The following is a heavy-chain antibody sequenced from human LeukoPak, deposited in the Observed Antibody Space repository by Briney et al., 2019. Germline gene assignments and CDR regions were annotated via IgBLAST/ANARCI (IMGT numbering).Heavy chain of an antibody. CDR3: ARVRGYGYYDILTGYYRGTEFDY. D-gene: IGHD3-9*01. CDR1: GGSISSSSYY. Sequence: SETLSLTCTVSGGSISSSSYYWSWIRQPPGKGLEWIGEINHSGSTNYNPSLKSRVTISVDTSKNQFSLKLSSVTAADTAVYYCARVRGYGYYDILTGYYRGTEFDYWGQGTLVTVSS. J-gene: IGHJ4*02. V-gene: IGHV4-39*07. CDR2: INHSGST.